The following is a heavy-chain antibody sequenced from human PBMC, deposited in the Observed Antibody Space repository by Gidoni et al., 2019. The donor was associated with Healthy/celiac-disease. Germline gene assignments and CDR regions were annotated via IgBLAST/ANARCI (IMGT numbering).Heavy chain of an antibody. D-gene: IGHD3-22*01. CDR2: IYYSGST. CDR1: GGSISSGDYY. J-gene: IGHJ3*02. Sequence: QVQLLESGPGLVKPSQTLSLTCTVSGGSISSGDYYWSWIRQPPGKGLEWIWYIYYSGSTYYTPALKSRVTIAVDTSKNQFSLKLSSVTAADTAVYYFARVMRYYDSSGYLQPHAFDIWGQGTMVTVSS. CDR3: ARVMRYYDSSGYLQPHAFDI. V-gene: IGHV4-30-4*01.